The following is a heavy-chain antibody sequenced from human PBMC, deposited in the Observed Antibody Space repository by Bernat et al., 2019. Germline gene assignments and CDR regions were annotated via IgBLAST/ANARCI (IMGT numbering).Heavy chain of an antibody. J-gene: IGHJ4*02. D-gene: IGHD3-22*01. CDR1: GFTFSHYW. CDR2: IKEDGSEK. Sequence: DVQLVESGGGLVQPGGSLRLSCAASGFTFSHYWMSWVRQAPGKGLEWVANIKEDGSEKYYVDSVKGRFTISGDNAKNSLYLQMNSLRAEDTAVYFCARDNYDTSPLDYWGQGTLVSVSS. V-gene: IGHV3-7*01. CDR3: ARDNYDTSPLDY.